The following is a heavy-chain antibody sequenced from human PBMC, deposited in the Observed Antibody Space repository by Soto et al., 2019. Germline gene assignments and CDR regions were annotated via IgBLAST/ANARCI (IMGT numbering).Heavy chain of an antibody. D-gene: IGHD2-21*01. CDR1: GYIFTGYY. V-gene: IGHV1-2*02. CDR3: ARPYCGTNSCHNWFDP. Sequence: AASVKVSCKASGYIFTGYYMNWVRQAPGQGLEWMGGINPNSGGTNYAQKFQGRVTMTTDTSISTAYMELSGLRSDDTAIYYCARPYCGTNSCHNWFDPWGQGTLVTVSS. CDR2: INPNSGGT. J-gene: IGHJ5*02.